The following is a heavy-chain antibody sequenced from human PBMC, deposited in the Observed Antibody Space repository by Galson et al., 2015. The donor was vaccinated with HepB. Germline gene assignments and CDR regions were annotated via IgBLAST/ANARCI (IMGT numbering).Heavy chain of an antibody. Sequence: SLRLSCAASGFTFSSYWMSWVRQAPGKGLEWVANIKEDGSEKYYVDSVKGRLIISRDNAKNTLYLQMNSLRAEDTAVYYCARDGSFGYYYNYYGLDVWGQGTTVTVSS. V-gene: IGHV3-7*01. J-gene: IGHJ6*02. CDR2: IKEDGSEK. D-gene: IGHD3-10*01. CDR3: ARDGSFGYYYNYYGLDV. CDR1: GFTFSSYW.